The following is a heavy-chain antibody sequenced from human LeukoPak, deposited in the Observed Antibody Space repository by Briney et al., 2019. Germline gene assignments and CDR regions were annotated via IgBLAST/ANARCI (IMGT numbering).Heavy chain of an antibody. J-gene: IGHJ4*02. D-gene: IGHD1-20*01. V-gene: IGHV4-39*07. CDR3: AGYNWNQSAFDY. CDR1: GGSISSSSYY. Sequence: PSETLSLTCTVSGGSISSSSYYWGWIRQPPGKGLEWIGGIYYSGSTYYNPSLKSRVTISVDTSKNQFSLKLSSVTAADTAVYYCAGYNWNQSAFDYWGQGTLVTVSS. CDR2: IYYSGST.